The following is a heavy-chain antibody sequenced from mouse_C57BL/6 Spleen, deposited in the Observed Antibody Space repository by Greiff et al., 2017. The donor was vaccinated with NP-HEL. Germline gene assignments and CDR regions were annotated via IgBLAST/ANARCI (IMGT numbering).Heavy chain of an antibody. CDR3: ARFHYYGSSYYAMDY. CDR2: IYPGDGDT. Sequence: VQLHQSGPELVKPGASVKISCKASGYAFSSSWMNWVKQRPGTGLEWIGRIYPGDGDTNYNGKFKGKATLTADKSSSTADMQLSSLTSEDSAVYFCARFHYYGSSYYAMDYWGQGTSVTVSS. CDR1: GYAFSSSW. J-gene: IGHJ4*01. V-gene: IGHV1-82*01. D-gene: IGHD1-1*01.